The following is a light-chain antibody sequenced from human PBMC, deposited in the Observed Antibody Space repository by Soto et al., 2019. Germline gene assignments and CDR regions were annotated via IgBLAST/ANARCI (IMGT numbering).Light chain of an antibody. CDR2: RVS. J-gene: IGKJ4*01. CDR3: QQYGRSPLT. Sequence: EIVLTQSPGSLSLSPGEKATLSCRASQSISSSYLAWYQQKPGQAPCLLIYRVSRRATGIPDRFSGSGSGTDFTLTISRLEPEDFAVYDCQQYGRSPLTFGGGTKVDIK. CDR1: QSISSSY. V-gene: IGKV3-20*01.